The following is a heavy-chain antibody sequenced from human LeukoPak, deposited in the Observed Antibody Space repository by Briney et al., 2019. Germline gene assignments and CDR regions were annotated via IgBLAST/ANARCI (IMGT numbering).Heavy chain of an antibody. CDR2: ISSSGSTI. D-gene: IGHD3-22*01. CDR3: ARSEPYYYDSSGYNFDY. J-gene: IGHJ4*02. CDR1: GFTFSDYY. Sequence: GGSLRLSCAASGFTFSDYYMSWIRQAPGKGLEWVSYISSSGSTIYYADSVKGRFTISRDNAKNSLYLQMNSLRAEDTAVYYCARSEPYYYDSSGYNFDYWGQGTLVTVSS. V-gene: IGHV3-11*04.